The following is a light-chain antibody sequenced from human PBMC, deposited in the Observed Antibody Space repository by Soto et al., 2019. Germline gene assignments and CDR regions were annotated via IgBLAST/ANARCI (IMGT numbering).Light chain of an antibody. J-gene: IGKJ2*01. CDR3: QQSYSTYT. Sequence: DIQMTQSPSSLSASVGDRVTITCRASQSISSYLNWYQQKPGKAPKLQIYAASSLQSGVPSSFSGSASGKDFTLTISSLQPEDFATYSCQQSYSTYTFRRGPKLEIK. CDR1: QSISSY. CDR2: AAS. V-gene: IGKV1-39*01.